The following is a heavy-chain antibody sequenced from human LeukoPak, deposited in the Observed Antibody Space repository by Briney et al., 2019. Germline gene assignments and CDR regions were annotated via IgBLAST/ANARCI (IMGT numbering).Heavy chain of an antibody. CDR1: GFTFSSYA. V-gene: IGHV3-23*01. D-gene: IGHD6-13*01. CDR3: AKGDSSSWSDTYYFDY. CDR2: ISGGGGST. J-gene: IGHJ4*02. Sequence: GGSLRLSCAASGFTFSSYAMSWVRQAPGQGLQWVSVISGGGGSTYYSDSVKGRFTISRDNSKSTLYLQMNILRAEDTAVYYCAKGDSSSWSDTYYFDYWGQGTLVTVSS.